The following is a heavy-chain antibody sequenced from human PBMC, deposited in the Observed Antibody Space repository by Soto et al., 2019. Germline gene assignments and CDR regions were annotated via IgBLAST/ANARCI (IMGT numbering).Heavy chain of an antibody. CDR3: AKDRGYYDSSGYYPHYFDY. CDR1: GFTFSSYA. J-gene: IGHJ4*02. D-gene: IGHD3-22*01. V-gene: IGHV3-23*01. Sequence: GGSLRLSCAASGFTFSSYAMSWVHQAPGKGLEWVSAISGSGGSTYYADSVKGRFTISRDNSKNTLYLQMNSLRAEDTAVYYCAKDRGYYDSSGYYPHYFDYWGQGTLVTVSS. CDR2: ISGSGGST.